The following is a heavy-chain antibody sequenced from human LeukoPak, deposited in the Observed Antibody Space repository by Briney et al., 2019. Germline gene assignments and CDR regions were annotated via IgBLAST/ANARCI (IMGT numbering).Heavy chain of an antibody. CDR2: ISAYNGNT. D-gene: IGHD5-12*01. J-gene: IGHJ4*02. CDR1: GYTFTSYG. CDR3: ARGQLPGYSGYDGMGY. V-gene: IGHV1-18*01. Sequence: ASVKVSCKASGYTFTSYGISWVRQAPGQGLEWMGWISAYNGNTNYAQKLQGRVTMTTDTSTSTAYMELRSLRSDDTAVYYCARGQLPGYSGYDGMGYWGQGTLVTVSS.